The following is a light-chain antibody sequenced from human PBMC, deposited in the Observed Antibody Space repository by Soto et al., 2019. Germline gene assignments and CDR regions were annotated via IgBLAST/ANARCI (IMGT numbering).Light chain of an antibody. CDR1: QSISSY. CDR3: QQSYRPPYT. CDR2: AAS. J-gene: IGKJ2*01. V-gene: IGKV1-39*01. Sequence: DIQMTQSPSSLSASVGDRVTITCRASQSISSYLNWYQQKPGKAPKLLIYAASSLQSGVPSRFSGSRSGTDFTLTIISLKPEDFATYYCQQSYRPPYTFGQGTKLEIK.